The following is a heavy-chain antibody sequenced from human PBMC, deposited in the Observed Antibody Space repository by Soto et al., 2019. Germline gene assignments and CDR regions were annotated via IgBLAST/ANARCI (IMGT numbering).Heavy chain of an antibody. CDR3: AREINIYSYYYAIDV. CDR1: GFTFSSYT. CDR2: MSGDGSNK. D-gene: IGHD3-10*02. Sequence: GGSLRLSXADSGFTFSSYTMHWVRQAPGKGLEWVAVMSGDGSNKNYADSVKGRVTISRDNSKNTLYLQMNSLRAEDTAVYYCAREINIYSYYYAIDVWGQGTTVTVSS. V-gene: IGHV3-30-3*01. J-gene: IGHJ6*02.